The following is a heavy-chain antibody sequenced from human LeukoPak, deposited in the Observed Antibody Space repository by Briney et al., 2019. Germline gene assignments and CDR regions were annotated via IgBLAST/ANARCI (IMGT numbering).Heavy chain of an antibody. Sequence: PGGSLRLSCAASGFTFSSYSMNWVRQAPGKGLEWVSYISSSSTIYYADSVKGRFTISRDNAKNSLYLQMNSLRAEDTAVYYCAREWLDAFDIWGQGTMVTVSS. CDR2: ISSSSTI. CDR3: AREWLDAFDI. V-gene: IGHV3-48*01. CDR1: GFTFSSYS. J-gene: IGHJ3*02. D-gene: IGHD5-12*01.